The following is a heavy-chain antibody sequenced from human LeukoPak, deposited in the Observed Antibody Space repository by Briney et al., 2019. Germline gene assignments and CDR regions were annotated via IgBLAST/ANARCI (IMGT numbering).Heavy chain of an antibody. Sequence: GESLRLSCAAFGFTFSSYEMNWVLQAPGKGLEWVSYISSSGTTIYYADSVKGRFTISRDNAKNSLYLQMNSLRAEDTAVYYCAIGLFEEQQPYWGQGTLVTVSS. CDR2: ISSSGTTI. D-gene: IGHD6-13*01. CDR1: GFTFSSYE. J-gene: IGHJ4*02. V-gene: IGHV3-48*03. CDR3: AIGLFEEQQPY.